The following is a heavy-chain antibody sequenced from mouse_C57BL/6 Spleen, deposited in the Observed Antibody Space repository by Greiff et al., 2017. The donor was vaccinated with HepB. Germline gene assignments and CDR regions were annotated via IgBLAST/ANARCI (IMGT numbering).Heavy chain of an antibody. CDR3: SRHGYDARAWFAY. CDR1: GFTFSSYG. V-gene: IGHV5-6*01. D-gene: IGHD2-2*01. CDR2: ISSGGSYT. Sequence: EVQGVESGGDLVKPGGSLKLSCAASGFTFSSYGMSWVRQTPDKRLEWVATISSGGSYTYYPDSVKGRFTISRDNAKNTLYLQMSSLKSEDTAMYYCSRHGYDARAWFAYWGQGTLVTVSA. J-gene: IGHJ3*01.